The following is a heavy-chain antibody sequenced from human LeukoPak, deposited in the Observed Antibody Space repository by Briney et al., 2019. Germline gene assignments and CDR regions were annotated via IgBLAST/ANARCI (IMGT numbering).Heavy chain of an antibody. CDR2: LYHSGNT. CDR1: GYSISSGYY. D-gene: IGHD1-26*01. Sequence: PSETLSLTCTVSGYSISSGYYWGWIRQPPGKGLEWIGSLYHSGNTYYNPSLKSRVTISVDTSKNQFSLKLSSVTAADTAVYYCARLEGSPPNYFDYWGQGTLVTVSS. CDR3: ARLEGSPPNYFDY. V-gene: IGHV4-38-2*02. J-gene: IGHJ4*02.